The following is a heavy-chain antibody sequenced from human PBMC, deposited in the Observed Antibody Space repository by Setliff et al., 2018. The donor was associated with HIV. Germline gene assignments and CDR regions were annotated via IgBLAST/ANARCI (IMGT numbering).Heavy chain of an antibody. CDR1: GLTFSNYW. CDR3: ARSRSTRDAFDI. D-gene: IGHD2-2*01. V-gene: IGHV3-74*01. J-gene: IGHJ3*02. CDR2: IDSDGSDT. Sequence: GGSLRLSCAASGLTFSNYWMHWVRQAPGKGLEWVSRIDSDGSDTNYADSVRGRFTISRDNAKNTVYLQMDSLRAEDTAVYYCARSRSTRDAFDIWGQGTMVT.